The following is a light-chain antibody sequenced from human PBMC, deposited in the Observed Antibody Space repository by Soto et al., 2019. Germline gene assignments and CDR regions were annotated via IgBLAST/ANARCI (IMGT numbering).Light chain of an antibody. CDR1: QSVSNF. J-gene: IGKJ4*01. CDR2: DAS. V-gene: IGKV3-11*01. Sequence: EIVLTQSPGTLSLSPGERATLSCRASQSVSNFLTWYQQKPGQAPRLLIYDASNRATGIPARFSGSGSGTDFTLTISSLEPEDFAVYYCQQRRDLLTFGGGTKVEIK. CDR3: QQRRDLLT.